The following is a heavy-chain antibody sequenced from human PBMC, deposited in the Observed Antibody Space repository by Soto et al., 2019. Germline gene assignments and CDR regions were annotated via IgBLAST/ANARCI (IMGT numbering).Heavy chain of an antibody. CDR1: RFTFSSYW. V-gene: IGHV3-23*01. Sequence: GSLRISFAASRFTFSSYWIHWVLQTPLNWLECVSPISGSCSSTNYADSVKGRFTISRDNSKNTLYLQMNSLRAEDTAVYYCAKDREVVPAAMTQGFDYWGQGTLVTVSS. CDR3: AKDREVVPAAMTQGFDY. J-gene: IGHJ4*02. CDR2: ISGSCSST. D-gene: IGHD2-2*01.